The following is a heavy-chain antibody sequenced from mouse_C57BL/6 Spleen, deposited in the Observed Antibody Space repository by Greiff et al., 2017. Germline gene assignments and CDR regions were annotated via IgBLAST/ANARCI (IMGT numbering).Heavy chain of an antibody. J-gene: IGHJ3*01. D-gene: IGHD2-4*01. Sequence: EVKLQESGPGMVKPSQSLSLTCTVTGYSITSGYDWHWIRHFPGNKLEWMGYISYSGSTNYNPSLKSRISITHDTSKNHFFLKLNSVTTEDTATYYCARGEGVYDYDEGFAYWGQGTLVTVSA. CDR2: ISYSGST. V-gene: IGHV3-1*01. CDR3: ARGEGVYDYDEGFAY. CDR1: GYSITSGYD.